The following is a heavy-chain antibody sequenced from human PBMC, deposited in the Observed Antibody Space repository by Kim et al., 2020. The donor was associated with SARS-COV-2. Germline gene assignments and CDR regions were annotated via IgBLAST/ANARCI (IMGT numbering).Heavy chain of an antibody. D-gene: IGHD5-12*01. CDR2: INTNTGNP. Sequence: ASVKVSCKASGYTFTSYAMNWVRQAPGQGLEWMGWINTNTGNPTYAQGFTGRFVFSLDTSVSTAYLQISSLKAEDTAVYYCARVYSGYDEDYYYGMDVWGQGTTVTVSS. CDR1: GYTFTSYA. CDR3: ARVYSGYDEDYYYGMDV. J-gene: IGHJ6*02. V-gene: IGHV7-4-1*02.